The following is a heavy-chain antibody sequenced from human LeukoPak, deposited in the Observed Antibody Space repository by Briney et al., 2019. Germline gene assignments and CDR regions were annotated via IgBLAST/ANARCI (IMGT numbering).Heavy chain of an antibody. Sequence: KASETLSLTCTVSGGSISSSSYYWGWIRQPPGKGLEWIGSIYYSGSTYYNPSLKSRVTISVDTSKNQFSLKLSSVTAADTAVYYCARRPVYDFWSGYYPDWFDPWGQGTLVTVSS. CDR1: GGSISSSSYY. V-gene: IGHV4-39*01. J-gene: IGHJ5*02. CDR3: ARRPVYDFWSGYYPDWFDP. CDR2: IYYSGST. D-gene: IGHD3-3*01.